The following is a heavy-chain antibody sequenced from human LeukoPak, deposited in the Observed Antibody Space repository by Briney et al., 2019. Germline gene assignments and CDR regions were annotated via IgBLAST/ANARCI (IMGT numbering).Heavy chain of an antibody. CDR3: ARVGGYGEIN. CDR2: IIPILGIA. Sequence: GASVKVSCKASGGTFSSYAISWVRQAPGQGLEWMGRIIPILGIANYAQKFQGRVTITGDKSTSTAYMELSSLRSEDTAVYYCARVGGYGEINWGQGTLVTVSS. J-gene: IGHJ4*02. CDR1: GGTFSSYA. V-gene: IGHV1-69*04. D-gene: IGHD5-12*01.